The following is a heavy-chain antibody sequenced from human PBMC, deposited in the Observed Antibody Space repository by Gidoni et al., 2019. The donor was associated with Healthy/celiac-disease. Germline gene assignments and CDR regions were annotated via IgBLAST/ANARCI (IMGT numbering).Heavy chain of an antibody. CDR2: IYHSGST. Sequence: QVQLQESGPGLVKPSGTLSLTCAVSGGSISSSNWGSWVRQPPGKGLEWIGEIYHSGSTNYNPSPKSRVTISVDKSKNQFSRKLSSVTAADTAVYYCASVGYSYGYYFDYWGQGTLVTVSS. CDR3: ASVGYSYGYYFDY. J-gene: IGHJ4*02. D-gene: IGHD5-18*01. CDR1: GGSISSSNW. V-gene: IGHV4-4*02.